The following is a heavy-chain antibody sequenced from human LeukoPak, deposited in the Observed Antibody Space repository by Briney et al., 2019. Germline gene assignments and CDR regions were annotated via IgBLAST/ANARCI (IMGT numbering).Heavy chain of an antibody. D-gene: IGHD4/OR15-4a*01. Sequence: GGSLRLSGAASGFTFSSYWMSWVRQAPGKGLEWVANIKQDGSEKYYVDSVKGRFTISRDNAKNSLYLQMNSLRAEDTAVYYCARETVVWTQSRYFDLWGRGTLVTVSS. CDR3: ARETVVWTQSRYFDL. CDR1: GFTFSSYW. CDR2: IKQDGSEK. V-gene: IGHV3-7*01. J-gene: IGHJ2*01.